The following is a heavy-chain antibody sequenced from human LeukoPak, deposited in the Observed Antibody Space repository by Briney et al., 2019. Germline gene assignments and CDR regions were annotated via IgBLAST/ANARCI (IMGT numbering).Heavy chain of an antibody. CDR3: AKEDTAGSTGSADY. V-gene: IGHV3-7*03. Sequence: PGGSLRLSCAASGFTFSSYWMSWVRQAPGKGLEWVANIKQDGSEKYYVDSVRGRFTISRDNSKNTLYLHMNSLRAEDTAVYFCAKEDTAGSTGSADYWGQGTLVTVSS. CDR1: GFTFSSYW. CDR2: IKQDGSEK. D-gene: IGHD2-2*01. J-gene: IGHJ4*02.